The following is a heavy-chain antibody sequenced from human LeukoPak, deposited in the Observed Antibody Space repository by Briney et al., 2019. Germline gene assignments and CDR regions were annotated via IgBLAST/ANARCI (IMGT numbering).Heavy chain of an antibody. V-gene: IGHV3-23*01. D-gene: IGHD1-14*01. Sequence: GGSLKLSCLPSGFAFMDSTRTWFRQAPGKGLEWVSSILSSGGKTFYADSVKGRFTVSRDNSKNTLFLQMNSLRAEDTALYYCTRNGRNLDYWGQGTLVTVSS. CDR2: ILSSGGKT. CDR3: TRNGRNLDY. J-gene: IGHJ4*02. CDR1: GFAFMDST.